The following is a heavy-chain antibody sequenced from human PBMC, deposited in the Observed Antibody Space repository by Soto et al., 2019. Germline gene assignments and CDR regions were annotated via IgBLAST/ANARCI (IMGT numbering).Heavy chain of an antibody. Sequence: QVQLVQSGAEVKKSGASVEVSCKASGYTFTNFDINWVRQAPGQGLEWMGWISAYNGNTNYAQNLQGRVTLTTDASTRTAYMELRSLRSNDTAVYYRARDGEVSSYGSGNYPLGYWGQGTLVTVSS. D-gene: IGHD3-10*01. CDR1: GYTFTNFD. CDR2: ISAYNGNT. V-gene: IGHV1-18*01. CDR3: ARDGEVSSYGSGNYPLGY. J-gene: IGHJ4*02.